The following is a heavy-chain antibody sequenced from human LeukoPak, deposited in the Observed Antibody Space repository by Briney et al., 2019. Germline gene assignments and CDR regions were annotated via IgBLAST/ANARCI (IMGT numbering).Heavy chain of an antibody. CDR1: GFTFSTYA. D-gene: IGHD2-21*02. V-gene: IGHV3-23*01. Sequence: GGSLRLACAASGFTFSTYAMGWVRQAAGGVLEWVSSIKGGGGYPFYAGSVRGRFTISRDKSKNTLYLQLHSLRAEDTAVYFCAQGGHDFNPFYYWGQGTLVTVSP. J-gene: IGHJ4*02. CDR2: IKGGGGYP. CDR3: AQGGHDFNPFYY.